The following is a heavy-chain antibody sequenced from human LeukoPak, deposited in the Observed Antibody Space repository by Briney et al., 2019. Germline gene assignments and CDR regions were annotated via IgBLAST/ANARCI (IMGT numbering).Heavy chain of an antibody. CDR1: GYTFTSYG. D-gene: IGHD3-10*01. CDR3: ASYGSGSRGVYYFDY. CDR2: ISAYNGNT. J-gene: IGHJ4*02. Sequence: ASVKVSCKASGYTFTSYGISWVRQAPGQGLEWMGWISAYNGNTNYAQKFQGRVTITADKSTSTAYMELSSLRSEDTAVYYCASYGSGSRGVYYFDYWGQGTLVTVSS. V-gene: IGHV1-18*01.